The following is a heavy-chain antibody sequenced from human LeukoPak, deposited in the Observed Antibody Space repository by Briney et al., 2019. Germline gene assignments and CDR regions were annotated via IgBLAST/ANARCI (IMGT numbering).Heavy chain of an antibody. CDR2: IYTSGST. J-gene: IGHJ5*02. V-gene: IGHV4-4*07. Sequence: SETLSLTCTVSGGSISSYYWSWIRQPAGKGLEWIGRIYTSGSTNYNPSLKRRVTMSVDTSKNQFSLKLSSVTAADTAVYYCARDRWTTIFGVVTNWFDPWGQGTLVTVSS. CDR3: ARDRWTTIFGVVTNWFDP. CDR1: GGSISSYY. D-gene: IGHD3-3*01.